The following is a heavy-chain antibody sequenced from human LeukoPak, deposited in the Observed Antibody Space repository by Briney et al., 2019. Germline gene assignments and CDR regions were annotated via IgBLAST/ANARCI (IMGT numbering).Heavy chain of an antibody. CDR2: FDPEDGET. J-gene: IGHJ3*02. V-gene: IGHV1-24*01. CDR3: ATERSIVVVVAATTAFDI. D-gene: IGHD2-15*01. CDR1: GYTLTELS. Sequence: GASVKFSCKVSGYTLTELSMHWVRQAPGKGLEWMGGFDPEDGETIYAQKFQGRVTMTEDTSTDTAYMELSSLRSEDTAVYYCATERSIVVVVAATTAFDIWGQGTMVTVSS.